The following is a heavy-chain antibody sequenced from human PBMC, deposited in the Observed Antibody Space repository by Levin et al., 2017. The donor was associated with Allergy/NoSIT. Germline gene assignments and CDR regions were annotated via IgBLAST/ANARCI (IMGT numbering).Heavy chain of an antibody. Sequence: EASVKVSCAASGFPFSNYWMSWVRQAPGKGLEWVANIKQDRSEKYYVDSVKGRFTISRDNAKNSLYLQMNSLRVEDKAVYYCARETALVFSGDNWGQGTLVTVSS. D-gene: IGHD2-8*02. CDR1: GFPFSNYW. CDR2: IKQDRSEK. CDR3: ARETALVFSGDN. J-gene: IGHJ4*02. V-gene: IGHV3-7*01.